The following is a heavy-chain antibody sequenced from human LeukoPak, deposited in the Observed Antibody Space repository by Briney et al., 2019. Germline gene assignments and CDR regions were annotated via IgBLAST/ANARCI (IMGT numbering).Heavy chain of an antibody. CDR1: GGSISSHY. Sequence: SETLSLTCTVSGGSISSHYWSWIRQPPGKGLEWIGYIYYSGSTNYNPSLKSRVTISVDTSKNQFSLKLSSVTAADTAVYYCASVLGRNWFDPWGQGTLVTVPS. D-gene: IGHD1-1*01. V-gene: IGHV4-59*11. CDR2: IYYSGST. J-gene: IGHJ5*02. CDR3: ASVLGRNWFDP.